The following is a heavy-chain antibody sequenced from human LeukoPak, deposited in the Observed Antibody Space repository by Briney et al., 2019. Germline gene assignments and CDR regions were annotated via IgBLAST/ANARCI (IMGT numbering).Heavy chain of an antibody. CDR1: GFTFSTYG. Sequence: PGGSLRLSCAASGFTFSTYGMHWVRQAPGKGLEWVANIWSDGSNKYYVDSVKGRFTISRDNSKNSLYLQMNSLRAEDSALYYCARGNAVRGVINDYWGQGTLVTVSS. D-gene: IGHD3-10*01. CDR2: IWSDGSNK. J-gene: IGHJ4*02. V-gene: IGHV3-33*01. CDR3: ARGNAVRGVINDY.